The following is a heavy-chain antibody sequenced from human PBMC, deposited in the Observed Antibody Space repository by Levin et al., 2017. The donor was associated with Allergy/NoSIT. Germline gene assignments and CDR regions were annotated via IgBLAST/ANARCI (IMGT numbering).Heavy chain of an antibody. Sequence: SETLSLTCTVPGGSISSGDYYWSWIRQPPGTGLEWIGYIYYSGSTYYNPSLKSRVTISVDTSKNQFSLKLSSVTAADTAVYYCARDRRGAEWYGIWNYYYGMDVWGQGTTVTVSS. D-gene: IGHD3-3*01. CDR1: GGSISSGDYY. J-gene: IGHJ6*02. CDR2: IYYSGST. CDR3: ARDRRGAEWYGIWNYYYGMDV. V-gene: IGHV4-30-4*01.